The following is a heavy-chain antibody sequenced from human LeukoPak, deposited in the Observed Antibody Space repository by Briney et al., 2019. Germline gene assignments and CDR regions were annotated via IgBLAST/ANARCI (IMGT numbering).Heavy chain of an antibody. Sequence: PSETLSLTCTVSGGSISSYYWSWIRQPAGKGLEWIGRIYTNWSTNYNPSLKSRVTMSVDTSKNQFSLKLSSVTAADTAVYYCARGPYYDFWSGPPPYYYYYMDVWGKGTTVTVSS. D-gene: IGHD3-3*01. V-gene: IGHV4-4*07. CDR1: GGSISSYY. CDR3: ARGPYYDFWSGPPPYYYYYMDV. CDR2: IYTNWST. J-gene: IGHJ6*03.